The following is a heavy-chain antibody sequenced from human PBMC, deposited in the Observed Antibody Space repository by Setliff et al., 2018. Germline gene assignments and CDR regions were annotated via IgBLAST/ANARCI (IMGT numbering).Heavy chain of an antibody. J-gene: IGHJ3*02. CDR3: ARGKTFFGAFIRAFDI. CDR2: IYYSGNT. Sequence: SETLSLTCTVSGYSISSGYYWGWIRQPPGKGLEWIGSIYYSGNTNYNPSLKSRVTISIDTSKNQFPLKLSSVTAADTAVYHCARGKTFFGAFIRAFDIWGQGRMVTVS. CDR1: GYSISSGYY. D-gene: IGHD3-3*01. V-gene: IGHV4-38-2*02.